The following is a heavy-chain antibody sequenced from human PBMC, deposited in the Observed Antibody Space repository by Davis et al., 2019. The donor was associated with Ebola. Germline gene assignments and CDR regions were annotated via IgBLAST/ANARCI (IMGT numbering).Heavy chain of an antibody. J-gene: IGHJ6*02. CDR3: ARGGKLPVGYYYYGMDV. V-gene: IGHV3-7*01. Sequence: GESLKISCAASGFTFSSYAMHWVRQAPGKGLEWVANIKKDGSEKYYVDSVKGRFTISRDNAKNSLYLQMNSLRDEDTAVYFCARGGKLPVGYYYYGMDVWGQGTTVTVSS. CDR1: GFTFSSYA. CDR2: IKKDGSEK. D-gene: IGHD2-15*01.